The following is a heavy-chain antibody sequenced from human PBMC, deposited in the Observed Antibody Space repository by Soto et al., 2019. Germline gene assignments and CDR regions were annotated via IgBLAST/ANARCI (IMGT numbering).Heavy chain of an antibody. V-gene: IGHV1-46*01. CDR3: ARGGWAGYSSEGGFGL. J-gene: IGHJ4*02. D-gene: IGHD6-19*01. Sequence: QVQLEQSGAEVKKSGAAVKISCKTSGFTFTSYYLHWVRQAPGQGLEWMGLINPAPGSTNYAEKFQGRVTMTRDMSSNTVYMQLGRLTSEDTGVYYCARGGWAGYSSEGGFGLWGQGTHITVSS. CDR2: INPAPGST. CDR1: GFTFTSYY.